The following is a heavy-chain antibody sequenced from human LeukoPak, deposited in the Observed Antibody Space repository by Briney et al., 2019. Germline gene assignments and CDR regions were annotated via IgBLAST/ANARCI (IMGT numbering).Heavy chain of an antibody. J-gene: IGHJ6*03. Sequence: ASVKVSCKSSGYTFTSYGISWVRQAPGQGLEWMGWISAYNGNTNYAQKLQGRVTMTTDTSTSTAYMELRSLRSDDTAVYYCARETMVRGVLLTGSFYYMDVWGKGTTVTISS. CDR1: GYTFTSYG. D-gene: IGHD3-10*01. CDR3: ARETMVRGVLLTGSFYYMDV. CDR2: ISAYNGNT. V-gene: IGHV1-18*01.